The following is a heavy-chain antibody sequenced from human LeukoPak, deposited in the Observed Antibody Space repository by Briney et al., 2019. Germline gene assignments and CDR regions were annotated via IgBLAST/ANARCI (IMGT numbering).Heavy chain of an antibody. V-gene: IGHV4-39*07. Sequence: SETLSLTCTVSGGSISSSSYYWRWLRQPPGKGLEWIGSIYYSGSTYYNPSLKSRVTISVDTSKNQFSLKLSSVTAADTAVYYCARERSYYDILTGYIQDAFDIWGQGTMVTVSS. CDR1: GGSISSSSYY. CDR2: IYYSGST. D-gene: IGHD3-9*01. J-gene: IGHJ3*02. CDR3: ARERSYYDILTGYIQDAFDI.